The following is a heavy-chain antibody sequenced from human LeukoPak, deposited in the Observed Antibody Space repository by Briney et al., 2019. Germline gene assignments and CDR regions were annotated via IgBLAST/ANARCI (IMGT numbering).Heavy chain of an antibody. Sequence: GASVKVSCKASGYTFTSYGISWVRQAPGQGLEWMGWISAYNGNTNYAQKLPGRVTMTTDTSTSTAYMELRSLRSDDTAVYYCARSREQLWSPIPPTYFDYWGQGTLVTVSS. D-gene: IGHD5-18*01. CDR3: ARSREQLWSPIPPTYFDY. V-gene: IGHV1-18*01. CDR2: ISAYNGNT. CDR1: GYTFTSYG. J-gene: IGHJ4*02.